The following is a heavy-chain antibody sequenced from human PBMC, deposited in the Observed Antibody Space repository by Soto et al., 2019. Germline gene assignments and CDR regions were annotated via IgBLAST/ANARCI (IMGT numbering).Heavy chain of an antibody. D-gene: IGHD6-13*01. CDR2: IKQDGSEK. CDR3: ASHPYSSSWYS. V-gene: IGHV3-7*02. Sequence: EVQLVESGGGLVQPGGSLRLSCAASGFTFSSYWMSWVRQAPGKGLEWVANIKQDGSEKYYVDSVKGRFTITRDNAKNSLYLQMNSLRAEDTAVYYCASHPYSSSWYSWGQGTLVTVSP. J-gene: IGHJ4*02. CDR1: GFTFSSYW.